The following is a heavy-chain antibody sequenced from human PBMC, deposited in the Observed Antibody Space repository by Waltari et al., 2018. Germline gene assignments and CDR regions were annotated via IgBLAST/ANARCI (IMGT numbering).Heavy chain of an antibody. CDR3: ARVFPRRIAARLVGYYYYGMDV. J-gene: IGHJ6*02. Sequence: QVQLVQSGAEVKKPGASVKVSCKASGYTFTSYDINWVRQATGQGLEWMGWMNPNSGTTWYAQKFQGRVTITSNTSISTAYMERSSLRSEDTAGYYCARVFPRRIAARLVGYYYYGMDVWGQGTTVTVSS. V-gene: IGHV1-8*03. D-gene: IGHD6-6*01. CDR1: GYTFTSYD. CDR2: MNPNSGTT.